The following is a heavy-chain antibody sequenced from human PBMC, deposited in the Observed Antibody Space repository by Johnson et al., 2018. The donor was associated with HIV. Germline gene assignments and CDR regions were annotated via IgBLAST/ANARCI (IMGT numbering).Heavy chain of an antibody. CDR1: GFTFSSYG. V-gene: IGHV3-33*01. CDR2: IWYDGSNK. CDR3: ASSSYYDSSGFYAFDI. Sequence: QVQLVESGGGVVQPGRSLRLSCAASGFTFSSYGMHWVRQAPGKGLEWVAVIWYDGSNKYYADSVKGRFTISRDNSKNTLNLQINSLRAEDTAVYYCASSSYYDSSGFYAFDIWGQGTMVTVSS. D-gene: IGHD3-22*01. J-gene: IGHJ3*02.